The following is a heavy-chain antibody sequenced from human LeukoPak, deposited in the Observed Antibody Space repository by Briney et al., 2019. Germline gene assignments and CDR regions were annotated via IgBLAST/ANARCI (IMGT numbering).Heavy chain of an antibody. D-gene: IGHD4/OR15-4a*01. V-gene: IGHV4-30-2*01. CDR2: GDHGGNT. Sequence: SETLSLTCSVSDESIHSGGFYWTWIRQPPGKGLVWLGYGDHGGNTYYNPSLESRLSVSLDRPNNQFSLRLTSMTAADTAVYYRGRIWSVYANLPGFVDYWGQGILVTVSS. CDR3: GRIWSVYANLPGFVDY. J-gene: IGHJ4*02. CDR1: DESIHSGGFY.